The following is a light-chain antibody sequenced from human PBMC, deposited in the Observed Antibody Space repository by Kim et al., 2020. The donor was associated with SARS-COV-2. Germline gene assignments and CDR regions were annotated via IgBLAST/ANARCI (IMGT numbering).Light chain of an antibody. CDR1: QSVSSSY. J-gene: IGKJ4*01. CDR2: GAS. Sequence: EIVLTQSPGTLSLSPGERATLSCRVSQSVSSSYLAWYQQKPGQAPRLLIYGASSRATGIPDRFSGSGSGTDFTLTISRLEPEDFAVYYCQQYGSSVLTFGGGTKVDIK. CDR3: QQYGSSVLT. V-gene: IGKV3-20*01.